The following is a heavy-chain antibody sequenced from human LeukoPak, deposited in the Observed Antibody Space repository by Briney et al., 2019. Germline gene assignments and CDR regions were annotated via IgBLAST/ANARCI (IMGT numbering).Heavy chain of an antibody. CDR1: GFTFSRIG. J-gene: IGHJ5*02. D-gene: IGHD1-7*01. Sequence: PGGSLRLSCAASGFTFSRIGMHWVRQAPGKGLEWVAVIWYDASNKYYVDSVKGRFTISRDNSKNTLYLQMNSLRDDDTAVYYCVRGVGVSRFNYLDPWGQGTLVIVSS. V-gene: IGHV3-33*01. CDR3: VRGVGVSRFNYLDP. CDR2: IWYDASNK.